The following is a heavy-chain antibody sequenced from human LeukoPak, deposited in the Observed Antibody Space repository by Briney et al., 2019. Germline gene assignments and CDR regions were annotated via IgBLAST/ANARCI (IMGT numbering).Heavy chain of an antibody. CDR3: ARAPWGRYYDSQAYYYMDV. CDR1: GYTFTSYG. D-gene: IGHD3-22*01. V-gene: IGHV1-8*03. Sequence: ASVKVSCKASGYTFTSYGLNWVRQATGQGLEWMGWMNPNSGNTGYAQKFQGRVTITRNTSISTAYMELSSLRSEDTAVYYCARAPWGRYYDSQAYYYMDVWGKGTTVTVSS. CDR2: MNPNSGNT. J-gene: IGHJ6*03.